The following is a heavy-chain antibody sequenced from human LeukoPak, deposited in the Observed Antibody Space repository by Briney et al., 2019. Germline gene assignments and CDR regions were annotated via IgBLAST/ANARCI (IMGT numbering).Heavy chain of an antibody. D-gene: IGHD3-10*01. Sequence: GGSLRLSCAASGFTFSSYAMSWVRQAPGKGLEWVSTISGSGGSTYYADSVKGRFTISRDNSKSTLYLHMNSLSAEDMAVYYCAKNTSPWISGFDYWGQGTLVTVSS. J-gene: IGHJ4*02. CDR3: AKNTSPWISGFDY. V-gene: IGHV3-23*01. CDR1: GFTFSSYA. CDR2: ISGSGGST.